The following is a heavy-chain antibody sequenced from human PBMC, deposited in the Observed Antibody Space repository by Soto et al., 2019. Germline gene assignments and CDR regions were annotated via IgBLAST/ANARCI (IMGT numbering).Heavy chain of an antibody. V-gene: IGHV1-46*01. CDR2: INPSGGST. Sequence: ASVNVSCKASGYTFTSYYMHWVRQAPGQGLEWMGIINPSGGSTSYAQKFQGRVTMTRDTSTSTVYMELSSLRSEDTAVYYCARATIFGVVTPHYYYGMDVWGQGTTVTVSS. CDR3: ARATIFGVVTPHYYYGMDV. D-gene: IGHD3-3*01. CDR1: GYTFTSYY. J-gene: IGHJ6*02.